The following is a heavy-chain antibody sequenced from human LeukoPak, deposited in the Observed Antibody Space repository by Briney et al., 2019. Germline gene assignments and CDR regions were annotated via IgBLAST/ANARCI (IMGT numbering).Heavy chain of an antibody. J-gene: IGHJ4*02. Sequence: GASVKVSCKASGYTFTSYGISWVRQAPGQGLEWMGWISAYNGNTNYAQKLQGRVTMTRDTSTSTVYMELSSLRSEDTALYYCARYSSSSSLDSWGQGTLVTVSS. CDR3: ARYSSSSSLDS. CDR2: ISAYNGNT. D-gene: IGHD6-6*01. V-gene: IGHV1-18*01. CDR1: GYTFTSYG.